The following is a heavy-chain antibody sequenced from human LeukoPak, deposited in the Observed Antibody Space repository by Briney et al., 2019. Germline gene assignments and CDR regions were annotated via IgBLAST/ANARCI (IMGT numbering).Heavy chain of an antibody. J-gene: IGHJ4*02. V-gene: IGHV4-39*01. D-gene: IGHD5-12*01. Sequence: PSETLSLTCTVSGGSISSSSYYWGWIRQPPGKGLEWIGSIYYSGSTYYNPSLKSRVTISVDTSKNQFSLKLSSVTAADTAVYYCARTRWWLPPDYWGQGTLVTVSS. CDR3: ARTRWWLPPDY. CDR2: IYYSGST. CDR1: GGSISSSSYY.